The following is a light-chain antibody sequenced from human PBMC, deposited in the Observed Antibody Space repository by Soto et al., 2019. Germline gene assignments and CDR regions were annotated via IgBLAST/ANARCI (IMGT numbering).Light chain of an antibody. CDR2: GTS. J-gene: IGKJ3*01. CDR3: QHYGDSPPFT. Sequence: EVVLTQSPGTLSLSPGERATLSCRTSQSISSNYLAWYQQKPGQAPRLLMSGTSRRATGIPDRLSGSGAGTDFTLSISRLEPEDFAVYYCQHYGDSPPFTFGPGTKVDVK. CDR1: QSISSNY. V-gene: IGKV3-20*01.